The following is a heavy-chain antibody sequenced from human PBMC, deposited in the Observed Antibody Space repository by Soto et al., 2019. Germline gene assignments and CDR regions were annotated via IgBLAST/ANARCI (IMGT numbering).Heavy chain of an antibody. V-gene: IGHV4-39*02. CDR2: IYYSGST. J-gene: IGHJ4*01. CDR1: GGSISSSSYY. CDR3: ASHVGHRGSLIGY. Sequence: QLQLQESGPGLVKPSETLSLTCTVSGGSISSSSYYWGWIRQPPGKGLEWIGSIYYSGSTYYNPSLMIRVTISVDRSRNYFSLTLRSVPVPSTTVYYCASHVGHRGSLIGYWGQGTLVTVAS. D-gene: IGHD3-16*01.